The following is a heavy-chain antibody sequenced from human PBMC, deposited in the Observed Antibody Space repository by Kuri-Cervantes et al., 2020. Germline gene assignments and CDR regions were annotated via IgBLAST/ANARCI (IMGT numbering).Heavy chain of an antibody. Sequence: GESLKISCAASGFTFDDYGMSWVRQAPGKGLEWVSGINWNGGSTGYADSVKGRFTISRDNAKNSLYLQINSLRAEDTAVYYCAKDQGTGDVLPSDWGQGTLVTVSS. V-gene: IGHV3-20*04. D-gene: IGHD7-27*01. CDR2: INWNGGST. CDR3: AKDQGTGDVLPSD. CDR1: GFTFDDYG. J-gene: IGHJ4*02.